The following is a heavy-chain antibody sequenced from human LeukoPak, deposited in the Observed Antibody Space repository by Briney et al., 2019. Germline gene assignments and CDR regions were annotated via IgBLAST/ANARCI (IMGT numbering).Heavy chain of an antibody. V-gene: IGHV1-18*01. J-gene: IGHJ5*02. D-gene: IGHD2-2*01. CDR2: ISAYNGNT. CDR3: ARGRTCSSTNCYGEHTFS. Sequence: ASVKVSCKASGYTSTSYGISWVRQAPGQGLEWMGWISAYNGNTNYAQKLQGRVTMATDTSTSTAYMELRSLRSDDTAVYYCARGRTCSSTNCYGEHTFSWGQGTLVTVSS. CDR1: GYTSTSYG.